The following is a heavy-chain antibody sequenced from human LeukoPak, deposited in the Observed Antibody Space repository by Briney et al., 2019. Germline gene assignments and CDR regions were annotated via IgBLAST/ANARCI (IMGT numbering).Heavy chain of an antibody. D-gene: IGHD2-21*02. V-gene: IGHV3-11*01. CDR3: ARIIKHNVVVTAIASGGWFDP. CDR1: GFTFSDYY. CDR2: ISSSGSTI. Sequence: GGSLRLSCAASGFTFSDYYMSWVRQAPGKGLEWVSYISSSGSTIYYADSVKGRFTISRDNAKNSLYLQMNSLRAEDTAVYYCARIIKHNVVVTAIASGGWFDPWGQGTLVTVSS. J-gene: IGHJ5*02.